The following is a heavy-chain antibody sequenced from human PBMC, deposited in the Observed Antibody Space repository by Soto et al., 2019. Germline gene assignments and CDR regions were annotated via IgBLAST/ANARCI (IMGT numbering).Heavy chain of an antibody. CDR3: TRGIAEAGTPEFDY. CDR2: ISYDDGINK. V-gene: IGHV3-30-3*01. CDR1: GFTFSSFT. Sequence: QVQLVESGGGVVQPGRSLRLSCAASGFTFSSFTMHWVRQAPGKGLEWVAVISYDDGINKYYADFVKGRFTISRDNPNNTMYLQMNSLRAKDTAVYYYTRGIAEAGTPEFDYWGHGTLDTSSS. J-gene: IGHJ4*01. D-gene: IGHD6-19*01.